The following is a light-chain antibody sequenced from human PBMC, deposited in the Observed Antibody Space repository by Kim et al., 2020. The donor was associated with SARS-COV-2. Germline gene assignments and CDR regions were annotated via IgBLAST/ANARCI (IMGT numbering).Light chain of an antibody. V-gene: IGKV3-15*01. CDR2: GAS. CDR3: QQYSHWPPYT. CDR1: LSVDTN. Sequence: EIVMTQSPATLSVSPGERVTLSCRASLSVDTNLAWYQQKPGQAPRLLIYGASTRATDIPARFSGSGSGTEFTLIVSSLQSEDFAVYYCQQYSHWPPYTFGQGTKVDIK. J-gene: IGKJ2*01.